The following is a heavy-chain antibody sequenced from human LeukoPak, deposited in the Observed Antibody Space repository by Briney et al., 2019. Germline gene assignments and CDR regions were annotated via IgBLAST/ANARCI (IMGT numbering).Heavy chain of an antibody. D-gene: IGHD6-13*01. CDR2: INHSGST. J-gene: IGHJ4*02. Sequence: SETLSLTCAVYGGSFSGYYWSWIRQPPGKGLEWIGEINHSGSTNNNPSLKSRVTISVDTSKNQSSLKPSSVTAADTAVYYCARGIADDYWGQGTLVNVSS. CDR1: GGSFSGYY. CDR3: ARGIADDY. V-gene: IGHV4-34*01.